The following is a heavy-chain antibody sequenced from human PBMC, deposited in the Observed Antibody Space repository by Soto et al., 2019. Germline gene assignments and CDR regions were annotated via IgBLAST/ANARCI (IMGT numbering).Heavy chain of an antibody. Sequence: GASVKVSCKASGYTFTSYTMHWVRQAPGQRLEWMGWINAGNGNTKYSQKFQGRVTITRDTSASTAYMELSSLRSEDTAVYFCARPGEYYDFWCGSYDDWRQGTLVTVS. J-gene: IGHJ4*02. CDR1: GYTFTSYT. CDR2: INAGNGNT. D-gene: IGHD3-3*01. V-gene: IGHV1-3*01. CDR3: ARPGEYYDFWCGSYDD.